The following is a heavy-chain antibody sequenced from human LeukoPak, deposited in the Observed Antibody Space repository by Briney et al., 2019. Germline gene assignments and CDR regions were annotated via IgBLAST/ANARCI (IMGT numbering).Heavy chain of an antibody. Sequence: GGSLRLSCAASGFTFSNHWMSWVRQAPGQGLEWVANIKHDGSEKYYVDSVKGRFTISRDNAKNSLYLQLNSLRAEDTAVYYCATDWGFGELFSRAHSWGQGTLVTASS. V-gene: IGHV3-7*03. CDR3: ATDWGFGELFSRAHS. CDR2: IKHDGSEK. J-gene: IGHJ4*02. CDR1: GFTFSNHW. D-gene: IGHD3-10*01.